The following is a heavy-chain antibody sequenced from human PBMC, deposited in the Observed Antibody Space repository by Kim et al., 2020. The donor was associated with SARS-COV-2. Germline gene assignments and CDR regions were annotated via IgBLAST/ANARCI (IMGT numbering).Heavy chain of an antibody. D-gene: IGHD2-15*01. Sequence: GGSPRLSCAASGSIFDTYAMSWVRQAPGKGLEWVSLIYSGNTRTYYGDSVKGRFTISRDNSKNTLDLQMNSLRAEDTAVYFCAKEAGYCSGGACYGYWGLGTLVTVSS. CDR2: IYSGNTRT. CDR1: GSIFDTYA. J-gene: IGHJ4*02. CDR3: AKEAGYCSGGACYGY. V-gene: IGHV3-23*03.